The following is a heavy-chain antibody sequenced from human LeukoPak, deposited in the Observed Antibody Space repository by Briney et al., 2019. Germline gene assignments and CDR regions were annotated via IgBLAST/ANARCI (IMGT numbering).Heavy chain of an antibody. CDR3: ARERGNLRGDAYDI. CDR2: IYSTGNT. D-gene: IGHD1-26*01. J-gene: IGHJ3*02. V-gene: IGHV4-4*07. Sequence: SETLSLTCTVSGVSISTYYWTWIRQPAGKGLEWIGRIYSTGNTNYNPSLESRVTMSIDTSKNQFSLKLTSVTAADTAVYYCARERGNLRGDAYDIWGQGTMVTVSS. CDR1: GVSISTYY.